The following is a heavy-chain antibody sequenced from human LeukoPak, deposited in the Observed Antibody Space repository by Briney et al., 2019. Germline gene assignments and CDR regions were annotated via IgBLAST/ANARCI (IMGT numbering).Heavy chain of an antibody. V-gene: IGHV3-48*02. J-gene: IGHJ4*02. D-gene: IGHD3-10*01. CDR2: IISSGSTI. Sequence: GGFLRLSCAASGFTFSSYNMNWVRQAPGKGLGWVSDIISSGSTIYFADSVKGRFTISRDNAKNSLYLQMNSLRDEDTAVYYCARLEYYYVSGNYYKLFDYWGQGTLVPVCS. CDR3: ARLEYYYVSGNYYKLFDY. CDR1: GFTFSSYN.